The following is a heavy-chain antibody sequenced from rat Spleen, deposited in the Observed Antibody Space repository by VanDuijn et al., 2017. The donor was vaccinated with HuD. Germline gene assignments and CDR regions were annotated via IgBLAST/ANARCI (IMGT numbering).Heavy chain of an antibody. V-gene: IGHV5-25*01. J-gene: IGHJ2*01. CDR2: ISASGDRT. D-gene: IGHD1-10*01. Sequence: EVQLVESGGGLVQPGDSLKLSCAASRFTFSNYFMAWVRQAPKKGLEWVASISASGDRTYYPDSVKGRFTISRDNAKSTLYLQMNSLRSEDTATYYCARLRGNNYLDYWGQGVMVTVSS. CDR3: ARLRGNNYLDY. CDR1: RFTFSNYF.